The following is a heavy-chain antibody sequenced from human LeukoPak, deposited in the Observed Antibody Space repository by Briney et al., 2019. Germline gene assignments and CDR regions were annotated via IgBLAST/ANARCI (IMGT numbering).Heavy chain of an antibody. CDR2: IHYIGSA. J-gene: IGHJ4*02. Sequence: SETLSLTCTVSGGSISSYYWSWIRQPPGRGLECIGYIHYIGSANYNPSLKSRVTISVDTSKNQFSLKLSSVTAADTAVYYCARLGRQYSSGWYEMDYWGQGTLVTVSS. CDR3: ARLGRQYSSGWYEMDY. D-gene: IGHD6-19*01. CDR1: GGSISSYY. V-gene: IGHV4-59*08.